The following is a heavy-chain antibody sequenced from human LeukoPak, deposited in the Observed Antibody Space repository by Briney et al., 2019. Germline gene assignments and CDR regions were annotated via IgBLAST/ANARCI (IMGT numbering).Heavy chain of an antibody. Sequence: SETLSLTCTVSGASISSYYWSWIRQPAGKGLEWIGRIYTSGSTNYNPSLKSRVTMSVDTSKNQFSLKLSSVTAADTAVYYCARDGTSRGHYDYWGQGTLVTVSS. J-gene: IGHJ4*02. V-gene: IGHV4-4*07. CDR3: ARDGTSRGHYDY. D-gene: IGHD1-26*01. CDR2: IYTSGST. CDR1: GASISSYY.